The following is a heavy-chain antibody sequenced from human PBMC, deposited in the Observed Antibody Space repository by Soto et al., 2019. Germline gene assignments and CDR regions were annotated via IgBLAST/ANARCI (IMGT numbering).Heavy chain of an antibody. CDR3: ARDQALICNDNENWFDP. D-gene: IGHD3-9*01. CDR2: TYYRSKWYN. V-gene: IGHV6-1*01. CDR1: GDSVCSNSAA. Sequence: SHTLSLTCAISGDSVCSNSAAWNWIRQSPSRGLEWLGRTYYRSKWYNDYAVSVKSRITINPDTSKKQSSLQLNSVTPEETAVYYCARDQALICNDNENWFDPLGQGTLVTVSS. J-gene: IGHJ5*02.